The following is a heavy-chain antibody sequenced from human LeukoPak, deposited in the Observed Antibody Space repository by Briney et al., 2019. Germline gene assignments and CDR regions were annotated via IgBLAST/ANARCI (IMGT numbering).Heavy chain of an antibody. V-gene: IGHV3-23*01. CDR1: GFTFSSYA. CDR3: AKVKGCSSTSCSNWFDP. CDR2: NSGSGGST. Sequence: PGGSLRLSCAASGFTFSSYAMSWVRQAPGKGLEWVSANSGSGGSTYYADSVKGRFTISRDNSKNTLYLQMNSLRAEDTAVYYCAKVKGCSSTSCSNWFDPWGQGTLVTVSS. D-gene: IGHD2-2*01. J-gene: IGHJ5*02.